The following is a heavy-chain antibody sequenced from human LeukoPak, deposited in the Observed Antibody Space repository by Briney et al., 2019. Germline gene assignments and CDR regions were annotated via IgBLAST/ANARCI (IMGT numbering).Heavy chain of an antibody. CDR3: AKGGIHRGYYYYYMDV. CDR2: INWSSDRI. CDR1: GFTFNKYW. Sequence: GGSLRLSCAASGFTFNKYWLHWVRQVPGKGLEWVSGINWSSDRIGYADSVKGRFTISRDNAKKSLYLQMNSLRAEDTALYYCAKGGIHRGYYYYYMDVWGKGTTVTISS. V-gene: IGHV3-9*01. J-gene: IGHJ6*03. D-gene: IGHD6-13*01.